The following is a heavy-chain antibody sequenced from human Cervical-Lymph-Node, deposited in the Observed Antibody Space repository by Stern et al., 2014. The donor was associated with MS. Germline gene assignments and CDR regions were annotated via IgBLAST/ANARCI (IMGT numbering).Heavy chain of an antibody. CDR2: IIAIFGTP. Sequence: VQLVQSGAEVRKPGSSVKVSCTTSGGSFSSNAISWVRQAPGQGLEWMGGIIAIFGTPHYAQKFQGRVTITADKSTRTVYMELSSLRSEDTAVYYCARIPPLTASGWEYWGQGTLVTVSS. D-gene: IGHD1-26*01. CDR1: GGSFSSNA. V-gene: IGHV1-69*14. CDR3: ARIPPLTASGWEY. J-gene: IGHJ4*02.